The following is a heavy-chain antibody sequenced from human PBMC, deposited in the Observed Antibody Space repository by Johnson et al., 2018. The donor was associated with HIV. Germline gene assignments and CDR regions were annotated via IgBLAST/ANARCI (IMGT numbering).Heavy chain of an antibody. CDR2: IYSGGST. Sequence: VQLVESGGGLVQPGGSLRLSCAASGFTFDDYAMHWVRQAPGKGLEWVSVIYSGGSTYYADSVKGRFTISRDNSKNTLYLQMNSLRAEDTAVYYCARGDSSGWDAFDIWGQGTMVTVSS. CDR3: ARGDSSGWDAFDI. CDR1: GFTFDDYA. D-gene: IGHD6-19*01. J-gene: IGHJ3*02. V-gene: IGHV3-66*02.